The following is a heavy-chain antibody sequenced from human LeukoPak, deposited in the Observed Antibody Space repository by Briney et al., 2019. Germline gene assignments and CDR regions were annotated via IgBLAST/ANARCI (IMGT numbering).Heavy chain of an antibody. J-gene: IGHJ3*02. D-gene: IGHD3-3*01. CDR1: GFTFSSYG. V-gene: IGHV3-30*03. CDR2: LSYDGSNK. CDR3: ASYDFWSGYYENAFDI. Sequence: GGSLRLSCAASGFTFSSYGMQWVRQAPGKGLEKVAVLSYDGSNKYYADSVKGRFTISRDNSKNTLYLQMNSLRAEDTAVYYCASYDFWSGYYENAFDIWGQGTVVTVSS.